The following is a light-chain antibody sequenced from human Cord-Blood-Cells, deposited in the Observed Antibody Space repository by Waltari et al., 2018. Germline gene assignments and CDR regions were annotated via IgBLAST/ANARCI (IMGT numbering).Light chain of an antibody. V-gene: IGKV3-20*01. CDR2: GAS. CDR1: QSVSSSY. J-gene: IGKJ3*01. CDR3: QQYGSSFT. Sequence: EIVLTQSPGTLSLSPGERATPSCRASQSVSSSYLAWYQQKPGQAPRLLIYGASSRATGIPDMFSGSGSGTDFTLTISRLEPEDFAVYYCQQYGSSFTFGPGTKVDIK.